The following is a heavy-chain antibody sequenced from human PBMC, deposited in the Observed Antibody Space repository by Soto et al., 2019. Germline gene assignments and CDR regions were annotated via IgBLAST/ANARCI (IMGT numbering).Heavy chain of an antibody. Sequence: QVQLVESGGGVVQPGRSLRLSCAASGFTFSSYGMHWVRQAPGKGLEWVAVIWYDGSNKYYADSVKGRFTISRDNSKNTQYLQMNSLRAEDTSVYYCARAYYYGPRSYYCFDYCVQGTLVTVSS. CDR1: GFTFSSYG. J-gene: IGHJ4*02. D-gene: IGHD3-10*01. V-gene: IGHV3-33*01. CDR3: ARAYYYGPRSYYCFDY. CDR2: IWYDGSNK.